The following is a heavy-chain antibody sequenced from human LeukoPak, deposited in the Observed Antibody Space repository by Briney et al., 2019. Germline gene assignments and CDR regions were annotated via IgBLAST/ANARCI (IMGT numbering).Heavy chain of an antibody. V-gene: IGHV4-61*01. CDR2: IYYSGST. D-gene: IGHD3-16*01. Sequence: SETLSLTCTVSGGSVSSGSYYWSWIRQPPGKGLEWIGYIYYSGSTNYNPSLKSRVTISVDTSKNQLSLKLSSVTAADTAVYYCARTRAYDAFDIWGQGTMVTVSS. CDR1: GGSVSSGSYY. CDR3: ARTRAYDAFDI. J-gene: IGHJ3*02.